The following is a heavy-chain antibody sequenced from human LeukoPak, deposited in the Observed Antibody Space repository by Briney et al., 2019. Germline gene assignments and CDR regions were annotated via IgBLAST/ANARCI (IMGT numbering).Heavy chain of an antibody. CDR2: ISGRGDNT. CDR1: GFTFSSYW. D-gene: IGHD3-22*01. V-gene: IGHV3-23*01. Sequence: GGSLRLSCAASGFTFSSYWMQWVRHAPGKGLEWVSGISGRGDNTYYADSVKGRFTISRDNSKNTLYVQVNSLGTEDTAAYYCAKGSYYDSSGSFYFDYWGQGTLVTVSS. CDR3: AKGSYYDSSGSFYFDY. J-gene: IGHJ4*02.